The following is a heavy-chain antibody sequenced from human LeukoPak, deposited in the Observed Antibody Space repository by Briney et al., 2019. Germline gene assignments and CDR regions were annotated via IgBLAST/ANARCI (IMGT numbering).Heavy chain of an antibody. CDR2: IKSNADGGTT. CDR1: RFTFSKAW. V-gene: IGHV3-15*01. CDR3: ARAYGDGYNVAFDY. J-gene: IGHJ4*02. Sequence: GGSLRLSCAASRFTFSKAWMIWVRQATGKGLEWLGRIKSNADGGTTDYAASVQGRITISRDDSQNTLYLQLDSLKAEDTALYYCARAYGDGYNVAFDYWGQGTLVTVSS. D-gene: IGHD5-24*01.